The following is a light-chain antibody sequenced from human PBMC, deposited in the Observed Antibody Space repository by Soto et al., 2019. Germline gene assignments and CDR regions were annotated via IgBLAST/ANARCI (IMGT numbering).Light chain of an antibody. J-gene: IGKJ3*01. Sequence: IQLTQPPSSLSASVGDRVSITFRASQDIKTYLAWSQQKQGKAPKLLISGTFTLQSGVPSRFNGSGSGTDFTLTISRLQPEDFATYYCQHLNNYPPFNFGPGTKVDLE. CDR1: QDIKTY. V-gene: IGKV1-9*01. CDR2: GTF. CDR3: QHLNNYPPFN.